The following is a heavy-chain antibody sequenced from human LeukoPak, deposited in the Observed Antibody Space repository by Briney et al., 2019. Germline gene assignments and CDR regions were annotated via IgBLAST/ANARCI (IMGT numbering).Heavy chain of an antibody. CDR3: GRDPNGDYIGAFEFQR. CDR2: IRGSGAGT. D-gene: IGHD4-17*01. V-gene: IGHV3-23*01. J-gene: IGHJ1*01. CDR1: GFTFSNYA. Sequence: GGSLRLSCAASGFTFSNYAMVWVRQAPGKGLEWVSAIRGSGAGTHYAGSVKGRFTISRDNSKNILYLQMNSLRGEDTALYYCGRDPNGDYIGAFEFQRWGQGTLVTVSS.